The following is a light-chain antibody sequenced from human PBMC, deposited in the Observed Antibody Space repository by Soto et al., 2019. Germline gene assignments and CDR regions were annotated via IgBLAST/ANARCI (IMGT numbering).Light chain of an antibody. V-gene: IGKV3-15*01. CDR3: QQYNNWPPLT. CDR2: GAS. Sequence: ILMTQSPGTLAVSPGDRATLSCRASQSVSSRLAWYQQKPGQAPRLLILGASTRATGIPARFSGSGSGTEFTLSISSLQYEDSAAYYCQQYNNWPPLTFGGGTKVDIK. J-gene: IGKJ4*01. CDR1: QSVSSR.